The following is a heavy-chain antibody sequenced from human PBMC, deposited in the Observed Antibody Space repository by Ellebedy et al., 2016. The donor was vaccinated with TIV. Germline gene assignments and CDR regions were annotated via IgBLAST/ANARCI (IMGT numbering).Heavy chain of an antibody. CDR2: IYYSGST. J-gene: IGHJ4*02. D-gene: IGHD3-16*01. CDR1: GGSISSGGYY. Sequence: SETLSLXXTVSGGSISSGGYYWSWIRQHPGKGLEWIGHIYYSGSTYYNPSLKSRVSISVEMSMNQFSLKLSSVTAADTAVYYCARDGVVGGWGDFDYWGQGTLVAVSS. CDR3: ARDGVVGGWGDFDY. V-gene: IGHV4-31*03.